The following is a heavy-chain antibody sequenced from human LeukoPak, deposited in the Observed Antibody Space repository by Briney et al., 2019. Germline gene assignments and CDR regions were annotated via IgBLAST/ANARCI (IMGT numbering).Heavy chain of an antibody. Sequence: PGGSLRLSCAASGFIFGDYHTSWVRQAPGKGLEWVSVIYGGGTTYCADSVKGRFTISRDNSKNTLYLQMNNLRAEDTAVYYCARERYCGGDCSPILDYWGQGTLVTVSS. CDR2: IYGGGTT. CDR3: ARERYCGGDCSPILDY. CDR1: GFIFGDYH. J-gene: IGHJ4*02. D-gene: IGHD2-21*02. V-gene: IGHV3-53*01.